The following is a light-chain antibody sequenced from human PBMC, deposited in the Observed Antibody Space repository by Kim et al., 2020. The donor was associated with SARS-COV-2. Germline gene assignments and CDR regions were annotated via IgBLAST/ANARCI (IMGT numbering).Light chain of an antibody. CDR1: QGISNY. CDR3: QQHGNYPIT. V-gene: IGKV1-17*03. J-gene: IGKJ5*01. Sequence: ASVGDRVTITCRASQGISNYLAWFQQKPQRVPQRLCYSASILQSGVPSRFSGGGSGTEFTLTISSLQPEDFATYYCQQHGNYPITFGQGTRLEIK. CDR2: SAS.